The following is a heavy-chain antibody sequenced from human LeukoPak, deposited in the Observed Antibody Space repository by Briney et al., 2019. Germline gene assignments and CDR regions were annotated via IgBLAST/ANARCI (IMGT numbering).Heavy chain of an antibody. Sequence: PGGSLRLSCVASGFTFGNYNMTWVRQAPGKGLEWVANIKQDGSAKYYVDSVKGRFTISRDNAKNSLFLQMNSLRAEDSAVYYCARDEGGSYSFDYWGQGTLVTVSS. CDR1: GFTFGNYN. V-gene: IGHV3-7*01. CDR2: IKQDGSAK. CDR3: ARDEGGSYSFDY. D-gene: IGHD1-26*01. J-gene: IGHJ4*02.